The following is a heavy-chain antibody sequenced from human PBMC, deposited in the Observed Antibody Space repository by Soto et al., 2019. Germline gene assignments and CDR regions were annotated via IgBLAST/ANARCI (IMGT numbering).Heavy chain of an antibody. J-gene: IGHJ4*02. CDR3: AKEPTYYYDSSGYYGFGFFDY. CDR1: GFTFSSYG. V-gene: IGHV3-30*18. CDR2: ISYDGSNK. D-gene: IGHD3-22*01. Sequence: QVQLVESGGGVVQPGRSLRLSCAASGFTFSSYGMHWVRQAPGKGLEWVAVISYDGSNKYYADSVKGRFTISRDNSKNTLYLQMNSLRAEDTAVYYCAKEPTYYYDSSGYYGFGFFDYWGQGTLVTVSS.